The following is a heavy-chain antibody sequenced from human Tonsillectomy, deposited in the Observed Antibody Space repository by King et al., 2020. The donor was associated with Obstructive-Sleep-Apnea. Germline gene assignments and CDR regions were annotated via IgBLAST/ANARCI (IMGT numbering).Heavy chain of an antibody. CDR2: IFYSGST. D-gene: IGHD3-22*01. J-gene: IGHJ4*02. CDR1: GGSISSGGYY. CDR3: ARALLYYYDSSASYYPGYFDY. V-gene: IGHV4-31*03. Sequence: QLQESGPGLVKPSQTLSLTCTVSGGSISSGGYYWSWIRQHPGKGLEWIGYIFYSGSTYYNPSLKSRLTISVDTSKNQFSLKLSSVTAADTAVYYCARALLYYYDSSASYYPGYFDYWGQGTLVTVSS.